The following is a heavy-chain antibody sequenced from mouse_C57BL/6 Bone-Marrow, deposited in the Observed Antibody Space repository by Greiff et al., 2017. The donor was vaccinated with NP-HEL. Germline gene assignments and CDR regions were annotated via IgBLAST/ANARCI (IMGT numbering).Heavy chain of an antibody. Sequence: QVQLQQSGSELRSPGSSVKLSCKDFDSEVFPIAYMSWVRQKPGHGFEWIGGILPSIGRTISGEKFEDKATLDADTLSNTAYLELNSLTSEDSAIYYCARDGGWLLPFAYWGQGTLVTVSA. D-gene: IGHD2-3*01. CDR1: DSEVFPIAY. CDR2: ILPSIGRT. V-gene: IGHV15-2*01. CDR3: ARDGGWLLPFAY. J-gene: IGHJ3*01.